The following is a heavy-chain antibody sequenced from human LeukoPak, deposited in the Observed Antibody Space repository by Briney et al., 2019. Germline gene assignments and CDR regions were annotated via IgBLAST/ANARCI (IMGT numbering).Heavy chain of an antibody. D-gene: IGHD1-26*01. J-gene: IGHJ5*02. CDR3: ARDQGGGQNYNWFDP. CDR1: GFTFSDYY. CDR2: ISTSGSTI. Sequence: GGSLRLSCAASGFTFSDYYMSWIRQAPGKGLEWISYISTSGSTIYYADSVKGRFTISRDNAKNSLHLQMNSLRAEDTAVYYCARDQGGGQNYNWFDPWGQGTLVTVSS. V-gene: IGHV3-11*01.